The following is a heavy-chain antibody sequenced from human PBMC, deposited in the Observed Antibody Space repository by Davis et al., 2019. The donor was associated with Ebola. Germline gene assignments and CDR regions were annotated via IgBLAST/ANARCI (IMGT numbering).Heavy chain of an antibody. D-gene: IGHD2-2*01. CDR3: ARDPGGYQGVDY. Sequence: PGGSLRLSCAASGFTFSSYAMSWVRQAPGKGLEWVSAISGSGGSTYYADSVKGRFTISRDNSKNTLYLQMNSLRAEDTAVYYCARDPGGYQGVDYWGQGTLVTVSS. CDR1: GFTFSSYA. J-gene: IGHJ4*02. V-gene: IGHV3-23*01. CDR2: ISGSGGST.